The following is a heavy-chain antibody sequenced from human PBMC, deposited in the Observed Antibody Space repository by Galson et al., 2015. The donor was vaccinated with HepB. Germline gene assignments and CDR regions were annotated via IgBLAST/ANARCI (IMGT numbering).Heavy chain of an antibody. J-gene: IGHJ4*02. Sequence: SVKASCKASGYTFTSYYMHWVRQAPGQGLEWMGIINPSGGSTSYAQKFQGRVTMTRDTSTSTVYMELSSLRSEDTAVYYCARPGIAAAGSISPFDYWGQGTLVTVSS. V-gene: IGHV1-46*01. CDR3: ARPGIAAAGSISPFDY. CDR2: INPSGGST. CDR1: GYTFTSYY. D-gene: IGHD6-13*01.